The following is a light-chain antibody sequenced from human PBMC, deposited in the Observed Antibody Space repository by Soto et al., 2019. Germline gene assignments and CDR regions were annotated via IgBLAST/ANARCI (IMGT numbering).Light chain of an antibody. CDR1: QNIRND. J-gene: IGKJ1*01. CDR3: LYDFKFPRT. CDR2: AAS. V-gene: IGKV1-6*01. Sequence: AIQLTQSPSPLSASVGDRVTISCRASQNIRNDLGWYQQRVGRAPRLLIYAASSLDDGVPSRFSGSGSGTDFTLTISSLQPEDSATYYCLYDFKFPRTFAQGTKVEVK.